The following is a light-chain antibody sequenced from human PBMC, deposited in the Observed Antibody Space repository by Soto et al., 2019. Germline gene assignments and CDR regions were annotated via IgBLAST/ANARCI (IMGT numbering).Light chain of an antibody. CDR2: TAS. V-gene: IGKV1-6*01. Sequence: AIQMTQSPSSLFASVGDRVTITCRASEGIRNDLYWYQQKPGKAPKLLIYTASSLQSGVPSRFSGSGSGTDFTLTISSLQPEDFATYYCLQDYNYPRTFGQGTKVEIK. CDR3: LQDYNYPRT. CDR1: EGIRND. J-gene: IGKJ1*01.